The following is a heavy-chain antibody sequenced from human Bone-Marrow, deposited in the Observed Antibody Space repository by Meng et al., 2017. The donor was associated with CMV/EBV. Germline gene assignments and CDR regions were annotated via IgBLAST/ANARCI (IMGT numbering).Heavy chain of an antibody. CDR3: AGSITMIVVVHDY. V-gene: IGHV4-39*07. D-gene: IGHD3-22*01. J-gene: IGHJ4*02. Sequence: GSLRLSCTVSGGSISSSSYYWGWIRQPPGKGLEWIGSIYHSGSTYYNPSLKSRVTISVDTSKNQFSLKLSSVTAADTAVYYCAGSITMIVVVHDYWGQGTLVTVPS. CDR1: GGSISSSSYY. CDR2: IYHSGST.